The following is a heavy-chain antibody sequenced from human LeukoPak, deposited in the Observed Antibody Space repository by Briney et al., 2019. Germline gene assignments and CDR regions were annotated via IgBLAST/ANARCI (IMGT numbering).Heavy chain of an antibody. CDR2: IYAADADT. D-gene: IGHD3-10*01. Sequence: GESLKISCKGSGYSFTSYWIGWGRQMPREGLEWMVRIYAADADTRYSPSLQSQVTISADKSISTAYLQWTGLKASDTAMYYRARLEFGGIYTWGQGTLVTVSS. V-gene: IGHV5-51*01. CDR1: GYSFTSYW. J-gene: IGHJ5*02. CDR3: ARLEFGGIYT.